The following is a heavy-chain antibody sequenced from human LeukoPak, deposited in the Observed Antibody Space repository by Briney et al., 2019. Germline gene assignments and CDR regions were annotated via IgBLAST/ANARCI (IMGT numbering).Heavy chain of an antibody. CDR1: GGSISSRSHY. CDR2: IYYTGAT. V-gene: IGHV4-39*01. CDR3: ARHGTYISPYYGLDV. D-gene: IGHD2-2*02. J-gene: IGHJ6*02. Sequence: PSETLTLTCTVSGGSISSRSHYWVWIRQPPGKGLEWIGSIYYTGATDYNPSHKSRPTMSVDTSKSQLSLVLTSVTAADTAVYYCARHGTYISPYYGLDVWGQGNTFTVSS.